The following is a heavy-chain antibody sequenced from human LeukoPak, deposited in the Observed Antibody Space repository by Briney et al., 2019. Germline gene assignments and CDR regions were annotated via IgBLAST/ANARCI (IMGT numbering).Heavy chain of an antibody. CDR1: GGSISSSSYY. J-gene: IGHJ6*02. Sequence: SETLSLTCTVSGGSISSSSYYWGWIRQPPGKGLEWIGSIYYSGSTNYNPSLKSRVTISVDTSKNQFSLKLSSVTAADTAVYYCARGQKDYGDYGYYYYGMDVWGQGTTVTVSS. CDR2: IYYSGST. CDR3: ARGQKDYGDYGYYYYGMDV. V-gene: IGHV4-39*07. D-gene: IGHD4-17*01.